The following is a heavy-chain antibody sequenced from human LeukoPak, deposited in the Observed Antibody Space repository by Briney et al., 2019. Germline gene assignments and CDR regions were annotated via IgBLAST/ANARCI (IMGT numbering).Heavy chain of an antibody. Sequence: ASVKVSCKASGYSFVDKYMHWVRQAPGQGLEWMGWINPKSGGTNYAQKFQGRVTMTTDMSMNTAYMELSRLRSDDTAVYYCARAANYDSSGYPGHYWGQGTLVTVSS. V-gene: IGHV1-2*02. CDR1: GYSFVDKY. D-gene: IGHD3-22*01. CDR2: INPKSGGT. J-gene: IGHJ4*02. CDR3: ARAANYDSSGYPGHY.